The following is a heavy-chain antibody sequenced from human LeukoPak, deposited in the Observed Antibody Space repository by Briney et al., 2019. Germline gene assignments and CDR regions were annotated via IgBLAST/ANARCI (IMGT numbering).Heavy chain of an antibody. CDR2: ISGSGGGT. V-gene: IGHV3-23*01. CDR1: GFTFSSYA. D-gene: IGHD6-19*01. J-gene: IGHJ6*02. Sequence: GGSLRLSCAASGFTFSSYAMSWVRQVPGKGLEWVSAISGSGGGTYYADSVKGRFTISRGNSKNTLYLQMNSLRAEDTAIYYCAKVESSGWYRYYYYGMDVWGQGTTVTVSS. CDR3: AKVESSGWYRYYYYGMDV.